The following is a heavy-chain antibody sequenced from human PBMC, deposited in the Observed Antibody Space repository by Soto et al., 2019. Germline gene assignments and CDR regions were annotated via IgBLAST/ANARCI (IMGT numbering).Heavy chain of an antibody. V-gene: IGHV3-23*01. D-gene: IGHD3-10*01. CDR3: VKSPNYYASGSYPFDY. CDR2: ISGSGGST. Sequence: EVQLLESGGGLVQPGGSLRLSCTASGFTFGSYTMSWVRQAPGKGLECVSRISGSGGSTDHADSVKGRFATSRDNSKNTLYLQMNSLRAEDTAIYYCVKSPNYYASGSYPFDYWGQGTLVTVSS. CDR1: GFTFGSYT. J-gene: IGHJ4*02.